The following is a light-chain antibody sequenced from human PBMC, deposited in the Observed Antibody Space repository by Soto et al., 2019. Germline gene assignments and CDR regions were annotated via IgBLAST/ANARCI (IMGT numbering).Light chain of an antibody. V-gene: IGKV1-9*01. CDR2: SAS. Sequence: DIQLTQSPSFLSASVGDRVTITCRASQDISSYLAWYQQRPGKVPRFLTHSASTLQSGVPSRFSATGSGTTFTLTISSLQPEDIATCYFQQLNRFPRTFVQGTKVQV. CDR3: QQLNRFPRT. CDR1: QDISSY. J-gene: IGKJ1*01.